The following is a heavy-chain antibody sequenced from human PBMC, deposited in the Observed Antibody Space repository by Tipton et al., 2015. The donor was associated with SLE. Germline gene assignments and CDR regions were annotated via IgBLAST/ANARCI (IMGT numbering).Heavy chain of an antibody. CDR1: GDSISNDY. Sequence: TLSLTCTVSGDSISNDYWSWNWIRQPPGKGLEWIGYIYTSGSTNYNPSLRSRVAISVDTSKNQFSLKLSSVTAADTAVYFCAREKRRGVGVNYYYYYMDVWGKGTTVTVSS. V-gene: IGHV4-4*08. J-gene: IGHJ6*03. CDR2: IYTSGST. D-gene: IGHD1-26*01. CDR3: AREKRRGVGVNYYYYYMDV.